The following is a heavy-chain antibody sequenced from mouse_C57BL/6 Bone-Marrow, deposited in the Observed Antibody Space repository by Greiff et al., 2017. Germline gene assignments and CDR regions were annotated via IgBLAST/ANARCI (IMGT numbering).Heavy chain of an antibody. D-gene: IGHD2-3*01. CDR3: ARAWWLLPLYYFDY. J-gene: IGHJ2*01. V-gene: IGHV5-16*01. CDR1: GFTFSDYY. Sequence: EVMLVESEGGLVQPGSSMKLSCTASGFTFSDYYMAWVRQVPEKGLEWVANINYDGSSTYYLDSLKSRFIISRDNAKNILYLQMSSLKSEDTATYDCARAWWLLPLYYFDYWGQGTTLTVSS. CDR2: INYDGSST.